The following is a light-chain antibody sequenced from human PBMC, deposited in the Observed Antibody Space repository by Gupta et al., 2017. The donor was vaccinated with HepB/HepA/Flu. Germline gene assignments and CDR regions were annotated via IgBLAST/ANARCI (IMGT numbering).Light chain of an antibody. Sequence: SYVLTQPPSVSVAPGKTATMTCGGNDIGMKSAPWYQQKAGQAPVLVVYDNDDRPSGIPGRFSGSNSGNTATLTISRVEAGDEADYYCQVWDSSSDRVVFGGGTKLTVL. J-gene: IGLJ2*01. CDR1: DIGMKS. CDR3: QVWDSSSDRVV. V-gene: IGLV3-21*03. CDR2: DND.